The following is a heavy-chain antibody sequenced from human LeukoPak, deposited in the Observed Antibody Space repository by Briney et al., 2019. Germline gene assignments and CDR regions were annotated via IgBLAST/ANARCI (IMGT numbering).Heavy chain of an antibody. V-gene: IGHV3-30*03. D-gene: IGHD5-12*01. CDR2: ISYDGSNK. J-gene: IGHJ4*02. CDR1: GFTFSSYG. Sequence: PGRSLRLSCAASGFTFSSYGMHWVRQAPGKGLEWVAVISYDGSNKYYADSVKGRFTISRDNSKNTLYLQMNSLRAEDTAVYYCARVNSSGYKGSFDYWGQGTLVTVSS. CDR3: ARVNSSGYKGSFDY.